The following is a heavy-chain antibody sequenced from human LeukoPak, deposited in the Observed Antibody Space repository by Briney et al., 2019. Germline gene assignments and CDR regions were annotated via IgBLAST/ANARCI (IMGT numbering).Heavy chain of an antibody. D-gene: IGHD3-22*01. CDR2: IYSGGST. CDR3: ARGMSATSGYLELEY. CDR1: GFTVSNKY. V-gene: IGHV3-53*01. Sequence: GGSLRLSCAASGFTVSNKYMSWVRQAPGKGLEWVAVIYSGGSTYYADSVKGRFTISRDNSKKTLFLHMNSLRAEDTAVYYCARGMSATSGYLELEYWGQGTLVTVST. J-gene: IGHJ4*02.